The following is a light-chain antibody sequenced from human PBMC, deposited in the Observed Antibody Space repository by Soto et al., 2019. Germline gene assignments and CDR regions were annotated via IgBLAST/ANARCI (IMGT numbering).Light chain of an antibody. CDR3: QAYDGAPTIT. CDR1: QSVRSER. V-gene: IGKV3-20*01. Sequence: EIVLTQSPVTMSLFPGARSTLSCRASQSVRSERLAWYQTTRGQAHTLLSCEAYSRASGTPERFSGSGSGTDFTLTIRRLETEDLAVYYCQAYDGAPTITVGLGTRLEIK. J-gene: IGKJ5*01. CDR2: EAY.